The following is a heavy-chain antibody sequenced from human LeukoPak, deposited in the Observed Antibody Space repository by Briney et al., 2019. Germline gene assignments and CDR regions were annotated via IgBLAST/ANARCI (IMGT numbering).Heavy chain of an antibody. CDR3: ARASTIGAAGLFNF. CDR2: IYSGGTT. D-gene: IGHD6-13*01. V-gene: IGHV3-53*01. J-gene: IGHJ4*02. CDR1: GFTVSSDY. Sequence: PGGSLRLSCAPSGFTVSSDYMNWVRQAPGKGLEWVSVIYSGGTTFYADSVRGRFTISRDNSKNTLYLQMNSLRAEDTAMYYCARASTIGAAGLFNFWGLGTLVTVSS.